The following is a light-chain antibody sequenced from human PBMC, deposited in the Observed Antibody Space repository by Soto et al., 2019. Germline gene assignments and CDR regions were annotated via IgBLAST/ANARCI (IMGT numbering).Light chain of an antibody. V-gene: IGLV2-14*01. CDR2: HVN. CDR3: SSYTRSTTYV. J-gene: IGLJ1*01. Sequence: QSALTQPASVSGSPGQSITISCTGTSSDVGGYNYVSWYQQHPGKAPKIIIYHVNNRPSGVSNRFSGSKSGNTASLTISGLQAEDEADYYCSSYTRSTTYVFGTGTKLTVL. CDR1: SSDVGGYNY.